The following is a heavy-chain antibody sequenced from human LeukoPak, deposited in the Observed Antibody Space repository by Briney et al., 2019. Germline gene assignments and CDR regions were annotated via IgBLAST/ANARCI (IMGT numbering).Heavy chain of an antibody. D-gene: IGHD5-18*01. CDR1: GGSFNGCY. Sequence: SETLSLTCTVSGGSFNGCYWSWIRQPPGKGLEWIGYIYSSGTTNYNPSLKSRVTISVDTSKNQFSLKLSSVTAADTALYYCARESLSQYNYGYGSFDYWGQGTLVTVSS. J-gene: IGHJ4*02. V-gene: IGHV4-59*01. CDR3: ARESLSQYNYGYGSFDY. CDR2: IYSSGTT.